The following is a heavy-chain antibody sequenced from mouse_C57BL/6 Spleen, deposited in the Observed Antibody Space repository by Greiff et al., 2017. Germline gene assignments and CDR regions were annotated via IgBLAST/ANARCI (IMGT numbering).Heavy chain of an antibody. Sequence: QVQLQQPVAELVKPGASVKMSCKASGYTFTSYWITWVKQRPGQGLEWIGDIYPGSGSTNYNEKFKSKATLTVDTSSSTAYMQLSSLTSEDSAVYYCAREEGYYYGSGFAYWGQGTLVTVSA. V-gene: IGHV1-55*01. CDR1: GYTFTSYW. CDR2: IYPGSGST. J-gene: IGHJ3*01. D-gene: IGHD1-1*01. CDR3: AREEGYYYGSGFAY.